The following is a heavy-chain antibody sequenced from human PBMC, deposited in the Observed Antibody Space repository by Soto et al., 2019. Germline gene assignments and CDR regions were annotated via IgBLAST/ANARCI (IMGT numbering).Heavy chain of an antibody. CDR3: ARGYCSSTSCFCPYDYDGMDV. V-gene: IGHV1-69*01. D-gene: IGHD2-2*01. CDR1: GGTFSSYA. CDR2: IIPIFGTA. J-gene: IGHJ6*02. Sequence: QVQLVQSGAEVKKPGSSVKVSCKASGGTFSSYAISWVRQAPGHGLEWMGGIIPIFGTANYAQKFQGGVTITADESTSTAHMELSSLRSEDTAVYYCARGYCSSTSCFCPYDYDGMDVWGQGTTVTVSS.